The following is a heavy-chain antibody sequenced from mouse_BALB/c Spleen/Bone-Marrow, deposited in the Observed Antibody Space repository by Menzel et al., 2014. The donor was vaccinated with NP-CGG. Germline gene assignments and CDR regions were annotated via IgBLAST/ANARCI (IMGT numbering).Heavy chain of an antibody. D-gene: IGHD2-4*01. Sequence: EVQLVESGGDLVKPGGSLKLSCAASGFTFSSYGMSWVRQTPDKRLEWVATISSDGSYTYYPDSVKGRFTISRDNDKNTLYLQMSSLKSEDTAMYYCARQTYYDYDGYFDYWGQGTTLTVSS. CDR2: ISSDGSYT. J-gene: IGHJ2*01. V-gene: IGHV5-6*01. CDR3: ARQTYYDYDGYFDY. CDR1: GFTFSSYG.